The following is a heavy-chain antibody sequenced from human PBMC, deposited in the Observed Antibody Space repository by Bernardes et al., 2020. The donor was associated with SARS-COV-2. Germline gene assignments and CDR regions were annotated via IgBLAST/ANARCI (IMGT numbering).Heavy chain of an antibody. D-gene: IGHD2-15*01. V-gene: IGHV1-24*01. Sequence: ASVKVSCKVSGYTLTELSMHWVRQAPGKGLEWMGGFDPEDGETIYAQKFQGRVTMTEDTSTDTAYMELSSLRSEDTAIYYCTKVVGAYSSGLYAFDVWGQGTMITVSS. CDR2: FDPEDGET. CDR1: GYTLTELS. CDR3: TKVVGAYSSGLYAFDV. J-gene: IGHJ3*01.